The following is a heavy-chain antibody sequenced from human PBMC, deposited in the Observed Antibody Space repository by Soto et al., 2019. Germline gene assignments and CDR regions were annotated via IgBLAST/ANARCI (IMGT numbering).Heavy chain of an antibody. D-gene: IGHD3-22*01. CDR2: TYYRSKWYN. V-gene: IGHV6-1*01. CDR1: GDSVSSNSAA. Sequence: QSQTLSLTCAISGDSVSSNSAAWNWIRQSPSRGLEWLGRTYYRSKWYNDYAVSVKSRITINPDTSKNQFSLQLNSVTPEDTAVYYCARSSDYYYDSSGYYTEPNWFDPWGQGTLVTVSS. J-gene: IGHJ5*02. CDR3: ARSSDYYYDSSGYYTEPNWFDP.